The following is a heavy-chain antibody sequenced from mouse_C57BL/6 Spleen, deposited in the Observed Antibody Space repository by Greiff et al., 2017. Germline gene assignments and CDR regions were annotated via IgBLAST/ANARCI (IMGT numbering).Heavy chain of an antibody. CDR3: AGGGYDDIEG. J-gene: IGHJ4*01. V-gene: IGHV1-64*01. Sequence: QVQLKQPGAELVKPGASVKLSCKASGYTFTSYWMHWVKQRPGQGLEWIGMIHPNSGGTNYNQKFKSKATLTVDKSSSTAYMQRSSLTSEDAAVYYSAGGGYDDIEGWGKGPTVTVSS. CDR1: GYTFTSYW. D-gene: IGHD2-2*01. CDR2: IHPNSGGT.